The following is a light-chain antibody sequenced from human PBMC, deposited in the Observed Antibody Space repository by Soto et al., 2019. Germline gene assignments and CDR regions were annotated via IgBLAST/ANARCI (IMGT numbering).Light chain of an antibody. V-gene: IGLV1-44*01. J-gene: IGLJ3*02. CDR1: SSSFKTNS. CDR2: NNN. CDR3: ATWDASLGWV. Sequence: QSVLTQSPSASGTPGQRVTISCSGSSSSFKTNSVQWFQQLPGTAPKLLIQNNNQRPSGVPDRFSGSKSGTSASLAISGLQSEDEGDYYCATWDASLGWVFGGGTKLTVL.